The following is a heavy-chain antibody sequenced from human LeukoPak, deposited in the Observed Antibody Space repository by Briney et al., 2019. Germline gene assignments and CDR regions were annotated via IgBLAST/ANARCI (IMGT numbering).Heavy chain of an antibody. CDR3: ASSNQRGYSGYDLDY. CDR1: GYTFTSYG. Sequence: ASVKVSCKASGYTFTSYGISWVRQAPGQGLEWMGWIRAYNGNTNYAQKLQGRVTMTTDTSTSTAYMELRSLRSDDTAVYYCASSNQRGYSGYDLDYWGQGTLVTVSS. V-gene: IGHV1-18*01. CDR2: IRAYNGNT. J-gene: IGHJ4*02. D-gene: IGHD5-12*01.